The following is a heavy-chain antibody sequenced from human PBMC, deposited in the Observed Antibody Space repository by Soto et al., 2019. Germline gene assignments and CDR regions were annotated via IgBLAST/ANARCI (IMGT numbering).Heavy chain of an antibody. CDR2: ISGSGDTT. Sequence: PGGSLRLSCARSGFTFSSYAMSWVRQAPGKGLEWVSAISGSGDTTYYADSVKGRFTISRDNSKNTLYLQMNSLRVEDTAVYYCAKDMKYNWNDDDYWGHGILVTVSS. V-gene: IGHV3-23*01. CDR1: GFTFSSYA. CDR3: AKDMKYNWNDDDY. J-gene: IGHJ4*01. D-gene: IGHD1-20*01.